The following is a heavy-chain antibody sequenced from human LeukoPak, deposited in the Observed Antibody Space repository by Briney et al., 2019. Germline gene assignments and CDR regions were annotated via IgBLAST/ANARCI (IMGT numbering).Heavy chain of an antibody. CDR3: ARRSGYFIPPYYYYYMDV. CDR1: GYTFTSYD. V-gene: IGHV1-8*03. CDR2: MNPNSGNT. Sequence: GASVKVSCKASGYTFTSYDINWVRQATGQGLEWMGWMNPNSGNTGYAQKFQGRVTITRNTSISTAYMELSSLRSEDTAVYYCARRSGYFIPPYYYYYMDVWGKGTTVTVSS. D-gene: IGHD3-3*01. J-gene: IGHJ6*03.